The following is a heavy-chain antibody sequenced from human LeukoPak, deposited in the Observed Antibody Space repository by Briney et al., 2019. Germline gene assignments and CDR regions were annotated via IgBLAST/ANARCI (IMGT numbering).Heavy chain of an antibody. D-gene: IGHD3-10*01. Sequence: PGGSLRLSCAASGFTFSSYGMHWVRQAPGKGLEWVAFIRYDGSNKYYADSVKGRFTISRDNSKNTLYLQMNSLRAEDTAVYYCATKLSYYFDYWGQGTLVTVSS. J-gene: IGHJ4*02. CDR3: ATKLSYYFDY. CDR2: IRYDGSNK. CDR1: GFTFSSYG. V-gene: IGHV3-30*02.